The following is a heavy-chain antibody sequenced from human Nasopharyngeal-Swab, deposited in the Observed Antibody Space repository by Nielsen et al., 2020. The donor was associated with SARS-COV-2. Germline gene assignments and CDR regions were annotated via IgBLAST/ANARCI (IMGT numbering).Heavy chain of an antibody. CDR2: ISRNSGSI. J-gene: IGHJ6*03. CDR1: GFTFDDYA. CDR3: AKDMSPNTYYYYMDV. V-gene: IGHV3-9*01. Sequence: SLKISCATSGFTFDDYAMHWARQAPGKGLEWVSGISRNSGSIGYADSVKGRFTISRDNAKNSLYLQMNSLRAEDTALYYCAKDMSPNTYYYYMDVWGKGTTVTVSS.